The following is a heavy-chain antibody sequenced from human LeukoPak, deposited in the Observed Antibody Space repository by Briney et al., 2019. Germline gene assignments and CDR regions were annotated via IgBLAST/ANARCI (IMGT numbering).Heavy chain of an antibody. Sequence: GGSLRLSCAASGFTFDDYAMHWVRQAPGKGLEWVSLISGDGGSTYYADSVKGRFTISRDNSKNSLYLQMNSLRTEDTALYYRAKDLGIAVAGTGLDYWGQGTLVTVSS. CDR2: ISGDGGST. J-gene: IGHJ4*02. D-gene: IGHD6-19*01. V-gene: IGHV3-43*02. CDR1: GFTFDDYA. CDR3: AKDLGIAVAGTGLDY.